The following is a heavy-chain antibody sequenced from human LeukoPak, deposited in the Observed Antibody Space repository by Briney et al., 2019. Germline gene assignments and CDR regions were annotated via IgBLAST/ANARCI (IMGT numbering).Heavy chain of an antibody. CDR1: GGSISSSKYY. CDR2: IFNSGST. CDR3: ARDAYYYGSGSYPFDP. V-gene: IGHV4-39*07. Sequence: SETLSLTCTVSGGSISSSKYYWGWIRQPPGKGLEWIGTIFNSGSTHYNPSLKSRVTISVDTSKNQFSLNLSSVTAADTAVYYCARDAYYYGSGSYPFDPWGQGTLVTVSS. J-gene: IGHJ5*02. D-gene: IGHD3-10*01.